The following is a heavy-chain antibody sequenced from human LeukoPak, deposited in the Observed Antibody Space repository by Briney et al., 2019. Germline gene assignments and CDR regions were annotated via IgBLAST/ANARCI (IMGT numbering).Heavy chain of an antibody. CDR1: GFTFSSYA. V-gene: IGHV3-30-3*01. Sequence: GGSPRLSCAASGFTFSSYAMHWVRQAPGKGLEWVAVISYDGSNKYYADSVKGRFTISRDNSKNTLYLQMNSLRAEDTAVYYCARGSPYYYDSSGFPKYFQHWGQGTLVTVSS. D-gene: IGHD3-22*01. J-gene: IGHJ1*01. CDR2: ISYDGSNK. CDR3: ARGSPYYYDSSGFPKYFQH.